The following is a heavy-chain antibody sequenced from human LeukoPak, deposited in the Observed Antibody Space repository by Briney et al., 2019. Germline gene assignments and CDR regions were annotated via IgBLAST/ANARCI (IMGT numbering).Heavy chain of an antibody. D-gene: IGHD3-16*01. CDR1: GFTLSSYS. CDR3: ARRVPNQVITDYFDY. V-gene: IGHV3-48*04. CDR2: IDSSSRTI. J-gene: IGHJ4*02. Sequence: GGSLRLSCAATGFTLSSYSMNWVRQAPGKGLEWISFIDSSSRTIFYAESVKGRFTISRDNAKNSLFLQMNSLRAEDTAVYYCARRVPNQVITDYFDYWGQGTLVTVSS.